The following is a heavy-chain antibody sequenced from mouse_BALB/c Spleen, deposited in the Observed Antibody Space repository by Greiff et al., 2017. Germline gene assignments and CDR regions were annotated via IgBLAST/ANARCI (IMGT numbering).Heavy chain of an antibody. CDR2: ISSGGST. V-gene: IGHV5-6-5*01. D-gene: IGHD1-1*01. Sequence: EVKLMESGGGLVKPGGSLKLSCAASGFTFSSYAMSWVRQTPEKRLEWVASISSGGSTYYPDSVKGRFTISRDNARNILYLQMSSLRSEDTAMYYCARAITTVVATYPDYWGQGTTLTVSS. CDR3: ARAITTVVATYPDY. J-gene: IGHJ2*01. CDR1: GFTFSSYA.